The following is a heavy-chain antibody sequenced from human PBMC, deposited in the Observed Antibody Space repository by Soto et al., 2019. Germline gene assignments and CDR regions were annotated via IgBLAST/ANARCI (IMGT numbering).Heavy chain of an antibody. Sequence: ASVKVSCKVSGYTLTELSMHWVRQAPGKGLEWMGGFDPEDGETIYAQKFQGRVTMTEDTSTDTAYMELSSLRSEDTAVYYCATVQQLVQEVYYYGMHVSGQGPTVPVS. V-gene: IGHV1-24*01. J-gene: IGHJ6*02. CDR3: ATVQQLVQEVYYYGMHV. CDR1: GYTLTELS. CDR2: FDPEDGET. D-gene: IGHD6-6*01.